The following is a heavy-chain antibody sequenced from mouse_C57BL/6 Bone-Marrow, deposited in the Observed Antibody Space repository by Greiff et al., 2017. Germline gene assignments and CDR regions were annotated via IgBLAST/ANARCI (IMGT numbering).Heavy chain of an antibody. Sequence: VQLQQSGPVLVKPGASVKMSSKASGYTFTDYYMNWVKQSHGKSLEWIGVINPYNGGTSYNQKFKGKATLTVDKSSSTAYMEINSLTSEDSAVYYCARGLYYFDYWGQGTTLTVAS. CDR1: GYTFTDYY. J-gene: IGHJ2*01. V-gene: IGHV1-19*01. CDR2: INPYNGGT. CDR3: ARGLYYFDY. D-gene: IGHD6-1*01.